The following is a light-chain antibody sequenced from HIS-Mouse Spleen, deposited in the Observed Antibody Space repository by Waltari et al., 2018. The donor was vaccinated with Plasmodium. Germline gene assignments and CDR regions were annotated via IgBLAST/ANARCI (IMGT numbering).Light chain of an antibody. CDR1: QSVSSY. CDR2: DAS. V-gene: IGKV3-11*01. CDR3: QQRSNWPPLT. J-gene: IGKJ4*01. Sequence: EIVLTQSPATLSLSPWARATLSCRASQSVSSYLACYQQKPGQAPRLLIYDASNRATGIPARFSGSGSGTDFTLTISSLEPEDFAVYYCQQRSNWPPLTFGGGTKVEIK.